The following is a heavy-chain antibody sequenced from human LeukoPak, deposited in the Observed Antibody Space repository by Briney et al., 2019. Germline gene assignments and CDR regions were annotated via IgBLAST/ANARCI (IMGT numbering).Heavy chain of an antibody. CDR1: GGTFSSYA. J-gene: IGHJ6*03. Sequence: SVKVSCKASGGTFSSYAISWVRQAPGQGLEWMGGIIPIFGTANYAQKFQGRVTITADESTSTAYMELSSLRSEDTAVYYCARALQYYDYVWGSYRYQDVWGKGTTVTVSS. V-gene: IGHV1-69*01. D-gene: IGHD3-16*02. CDR3: ARALQYYDYVWGSYRYQDV. CDR2: IIPIFGTA.